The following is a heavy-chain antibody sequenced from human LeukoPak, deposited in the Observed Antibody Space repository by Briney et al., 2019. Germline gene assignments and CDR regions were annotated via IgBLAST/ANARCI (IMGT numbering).Heavy chain of an antibody. J-gene: IGHJ3*02. Sequence: SQALSLTCTVSGGSISSGSYYWSWIRQPAGKGLEWIGRIYTSGSTNYNPSLKIRVTISVDTSKNQFSLKLSSVTAADTAVYYCAADDYFAFDIWGQGTMVTVSS. CDR3: AADDYFAFDI. D-gene: IGHD2/OR15-2a*01. CDR2: IYTSGST. V-gene: IGHV4-61*02. CDR1: GGSISSGSYY.